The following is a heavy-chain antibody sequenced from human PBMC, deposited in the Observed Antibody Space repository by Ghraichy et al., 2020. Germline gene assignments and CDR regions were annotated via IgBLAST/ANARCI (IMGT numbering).Heavy chain of an antibody. Sequence: ETLSLTCAASGFDFASYAMTWVRQAPGKVLEWVSTIGDSGSRTHYVDSVKGRFTVSRDNSRSALYLQLNSLRTEDTAVYYCAKEIRGSASLDYWGQGTPVTVSS. CDR2: IGDSGSRT. V-gene: IGHV3-23*01. CDR1: GFDFASYA. D-gene: IGHD3-10*01. J-gene: IGHJ4*02. CDR3: AKEIRGSASLDY.